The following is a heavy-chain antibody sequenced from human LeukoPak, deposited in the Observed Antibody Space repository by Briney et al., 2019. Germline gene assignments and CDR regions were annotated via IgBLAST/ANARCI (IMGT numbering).Heavy chain of an antibody. V-gene: IGHV3-20*04. Sequence: PGGSLRLSCAASGFTFDDYGMSWVRQAPGKGLEWVSGINWNGGSTGYADSVKGRFTISRDNAKNSLYLQMNSLRAEDTALYYCARGRGVAVAGKEDYWGQGTLVTVSS. CDR3: ARGRGVAVAGKEDY. CDR2: INWNGGST. CDR1: GFTFDDYG. J-gene: IGHJ4*02. D-gene: IGHD6-19*01.